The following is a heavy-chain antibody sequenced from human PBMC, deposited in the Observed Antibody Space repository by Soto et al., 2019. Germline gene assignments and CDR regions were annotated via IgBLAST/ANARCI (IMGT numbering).Heavy chain of an antibody. CDR2: INHSGST. CDR1: GGSFSGYY. V-gene: IGHV4-34*01. CDR3: ASRYGDYVNNWFDP. D-gene: IGHD4-17*01. J-gene: IGHJ5*02. Sequence: SETLSLTCAVYGGSFSGYYWSWIRQPPGKGLEWIGEINHSGSTNYNPSLKSRVTISVDTSKNQFSLKLSSVTAADTAVYYCASRYGDYVNNWFDPWGQGTLVTVS.